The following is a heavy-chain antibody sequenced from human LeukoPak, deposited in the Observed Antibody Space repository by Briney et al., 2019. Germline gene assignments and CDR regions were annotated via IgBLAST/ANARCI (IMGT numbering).Heavy chain of an antibody. CDR3: AKGRRGYSSGWLDY. Sequence: PGGSLRLSCAASGFTFSSYPMSWVRQAPGKGLQWVSAISNGGGSAYYADSVKGRFTISRDNSKSTLYLQMNSLRAEDTAVYYCAKGRRGYSSGWLDYWGQGTLVTVSS. J-gene: IGHJ4*02. CDR2: ISNGGGSA. V-gene: IGHV3-23*01. D-gene: IGHD6-19*01. CDR1: GFTFSSYP.